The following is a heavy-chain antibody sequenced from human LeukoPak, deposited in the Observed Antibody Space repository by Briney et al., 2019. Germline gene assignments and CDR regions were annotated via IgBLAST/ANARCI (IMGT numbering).Heavy chain of an antibody. V-gene: IGHV4-4*07. J-gene: IGHJ4*02. CDR2: IYTSGST. CDR3: ASFGPFGGDDY. Sequence: SETLSLTCTVSGGSISSYYWSWIRQPAGKGLEWIGRIYTSGSTNYNPSLKSRVTMSVDTSKNQSSLKLSSVTAAYTAAYYCASFGPFGGDDYWGQGTLVTVSS. CDR1: GGSISSYY. D-gene: IGHD3-10*01.